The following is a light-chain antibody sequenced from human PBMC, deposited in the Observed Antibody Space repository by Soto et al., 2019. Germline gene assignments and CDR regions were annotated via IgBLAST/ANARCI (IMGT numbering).Light chain of an antibody. CDR2: GAS. J-gene: IGKJ2*01. V-gene: IGKV3-20*01. Sequence: EIVLTQSPGTLSVSPGERATLSCRASQSIGSSFLAWYQHKPGQAPRLVIYGASSRATGVPDRFSGSGSGTDFPLTISGLEPEDFAVYYCQQYGSSPPYTFGQGTKLEIK. CDR1: QSIGSSF. CDR3: QQYGSSPPYT.